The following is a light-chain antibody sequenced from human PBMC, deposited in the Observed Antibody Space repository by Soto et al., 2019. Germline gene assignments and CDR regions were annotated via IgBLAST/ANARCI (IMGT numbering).Light chain of an antibody. CDR1: STDVGGYIY. Sequence: QSVLSQSGSVCGSLGDLITLSCTGTSTDVGGYIYVSWYQQYPGKAPKLIIFEIYNRPSGVSDRFSGSRSGNTASLTISSLQTEEEADYYCSSYSSSSKIPFGGGTKVTXL. V-gene: IGLV2-14*01. J-gene: IGLJ2*01. CDR3: SSYSSSSKIP. CDR2: EIY.